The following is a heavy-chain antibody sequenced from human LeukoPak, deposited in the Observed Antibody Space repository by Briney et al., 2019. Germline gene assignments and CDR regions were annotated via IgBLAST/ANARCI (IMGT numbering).Heavy chain of an antibody. CDR1: GYTFTSYG. V-gene: IGHV1-18*01. J-gene: IGHJ6*03. Sequence: ASVKVSCKASGYTFTSYGISWVRQAPGQGLEWMGWISAYNGNTNYAQKLQGRVTMTTDTSTSTAYMELRSLRSDDTAVYYCAREFGDYGNYYYYYMDVWGKGTTVTVSS. CDR3: AREFGDYGNYYYYYMDV. CDR2: ISAYNGNT. D-gene: IGHD4-17*01.